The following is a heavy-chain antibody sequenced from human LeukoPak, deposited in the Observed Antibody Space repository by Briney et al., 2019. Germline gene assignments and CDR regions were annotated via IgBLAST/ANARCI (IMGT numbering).Heavy chain of an antibody. CDR1: GFTISSYE. CDR2: ISSSGSTI. J-gene: IGHJ6*02. V-gene: IGHV3-48*03. D-gene: IGHD6-19*01. CDR3: ARDNSSGIYYYYGMDV. Sequence: QAGGALRISCAASGFTISSYEMSWVRQAPGKRLKWISYISSSGSTIYCADSVKGRFTISRDNAKNSMYLQTNSLRAEDTAVYYCARDNSSGIYYYYGMDVWGQGTTVTVSS.